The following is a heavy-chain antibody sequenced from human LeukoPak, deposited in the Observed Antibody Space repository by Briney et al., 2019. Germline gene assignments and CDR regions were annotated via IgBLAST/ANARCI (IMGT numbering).Heavy chain of an antibody. V-gene: IGHV4-39*01. CDR3: ARSNWGYYYFDY. D-gene: IGHD7-27*01. J-gene: IGHJ4*02. Sequence: PSETLSLTCTVSGGSTRSSDYYWGWIRQPPGKELEWIGSIYYSGGSYHNPSLKSRVTISVDTSKNQFSLKLSSVTAADTAVYYCARSNWGYYYFDYWGQGTLVTVSS. CDR1: GGSTRSSDYY. CDR2: IYYSGGS.